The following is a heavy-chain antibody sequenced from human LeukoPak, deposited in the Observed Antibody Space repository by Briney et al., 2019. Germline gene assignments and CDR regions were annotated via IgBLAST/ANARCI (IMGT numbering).Heavy chain of an antibody. CDR2: IKQEEHEK. D-gene: IGHD3-22*01. CDR1: GFTLSSYW. V-gene: IGHV3-7*01. Sequence: GGSLRLSCGACGFTLSSYWMSWARHAREEALEGVANIKQEEHEKYYVVSVKGRFTTSRDNAKNSLYLQMNSLRAEDTAVYYCARDRPYYYDSSGYVRRSDDAFDIWGQGTMVTVSS. J-gene: IGHJ3*02. CDR3: ARDRPYYYDSSGYVRRSDDAFDI.